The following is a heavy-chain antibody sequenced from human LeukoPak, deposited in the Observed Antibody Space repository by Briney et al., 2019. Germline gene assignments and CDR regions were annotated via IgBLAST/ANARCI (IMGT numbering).Heavy chain of an antibody. CDR1: DYTFTSYG. CDR2: FNPSGGST. J-gene: IGHJ3*01. D-gene: IGHD2-21*01. CDR3: ARDGGGDDVFDF. V-gene: IGHV1-46*01. Sequence: ASVKVSCRASDYTFTSYGISWVRQAPGQGLEWMAIFNPSGGSTTYAQKFQGRVTMTRDTSTSTVYMELSSLRSEDTAVYCCARDGGGDDVFDFWGQGTMVTVSS.